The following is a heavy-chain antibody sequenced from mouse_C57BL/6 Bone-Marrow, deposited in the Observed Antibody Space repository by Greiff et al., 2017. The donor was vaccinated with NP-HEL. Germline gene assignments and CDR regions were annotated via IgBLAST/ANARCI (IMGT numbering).Heavy chain of an antibody. D-gene: IGHD1-1*01. CDR1: GFTFSSYG. V-gene: IGHV5-6*02. Sequence: DVMLVESGGDLVKPGGSLKLSCAASGFTFSSYGMSWVRQTPDKRLEWVATISSGGSYTYYPDSVTGRFTISRDNAKNTLYLQMSSLKSEDTAMYYCARNHYYGSRRGYYFDYWGQGTTLTVSS. CDR3: ARNHYYGSRRGYYFDY. J-gene: IGHJ2*01. CDR2: ISSGGSYT.